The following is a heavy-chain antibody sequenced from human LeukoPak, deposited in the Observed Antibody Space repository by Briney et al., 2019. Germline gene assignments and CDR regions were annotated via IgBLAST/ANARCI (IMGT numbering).Heavy chain of an antibody. J-gene: IGHJ4*02. V-gene: IGHV1-8*01. Sequence: ASVKVSCKASGYTFTTYDINWVRQTTGQGLEWMGWMNPNTGNRDFAPRFQGRVTMTRDISITTAYMELRILKSEDTAVYYCVRGNYGSGRFAYWGQGTLVTVSS. CDR3: VRGNYGSGRFAY. CDR1: GYTFTTYD. D-gene: IGHD3-10*01. CDR2: MNPNTGNR.